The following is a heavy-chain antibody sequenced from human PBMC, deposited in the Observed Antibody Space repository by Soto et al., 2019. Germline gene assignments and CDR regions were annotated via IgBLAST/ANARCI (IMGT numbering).Heavy chain of an antibody. CDR1: GFTFSSSE. CDR2: IHPAGQPI. J-gene: IGHJ3*01. D-gene: IGHD2-2*01. CDR3: ARQGSR. V-gene: IGHV3-48*03. Sequence: EVQLVESGGGLVQPGGSLRLSCVASGFTFSSSEMYWVRQAPGKGLEWVSYIHPAGQPIFYADSVKGRFTISRDNAENSLYLQMNNLRADDTAVYYCARQGSRWGQRTMVTVSS.